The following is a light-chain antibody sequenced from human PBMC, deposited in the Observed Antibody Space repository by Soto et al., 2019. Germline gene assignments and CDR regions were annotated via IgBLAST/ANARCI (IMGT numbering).Light chain of an antibody. CDR3: SSCTGSGTLV. CDR1: SSDVGGYNY. J-gene: IGLJ2*01. Sequence: QSALTQPASVSGSPGQSITISCTGTSSDVGGYNYVSWYQQYPGKAPKLMIYEVSNRPSGVSNRFSGSKSGNTASLTISGLQAEDEADYYCSSCTGSGTLVFGGGTKLTVL. V-gene: IGLV2-14*01. CDR2: EVS.